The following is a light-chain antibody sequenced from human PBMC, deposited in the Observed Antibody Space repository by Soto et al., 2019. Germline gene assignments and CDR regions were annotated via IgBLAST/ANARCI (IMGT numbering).Light chain of an antibody. Sequence: MTQSPATLSVSPGERVSLSCRASQSISTNLAWYQQKPGQAPRLLIYGASTRDTHIPDRFSGSGSGTEFTLTISSLQPDDFATYYCQHYNSYSEAFGQGTKVELK. J-gene: IGKJ1*01. CDR1: QSISTN. CDR3: QHYNSYSEA. CDR2: GAS. V-gene: IGKV3-15*01.